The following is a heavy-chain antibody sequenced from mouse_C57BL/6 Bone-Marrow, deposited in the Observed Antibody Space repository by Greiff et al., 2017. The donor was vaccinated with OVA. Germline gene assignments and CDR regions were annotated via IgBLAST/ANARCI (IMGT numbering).Heavy chain of an antibody. Sequence: VQLQQSGAELVMPGASVKLSCKASGYTFTSYWMHWVKQRPGQGLEWIGEIDPSDSYTNYNQKFKGKSTLTVDKSSSTAYMQLSSLTSEDSAVYYCTLDYYGSSYVFAYWGQGTLVTVSA. D-gene: IGHD1-1*01. CDR2: IDPSDSYT. CDR1: GYTFTSYW. V-gene: IGHV1-69*01. CDR3: TLDYYGSSYVFAY. J-gene: IGHJ3*01.